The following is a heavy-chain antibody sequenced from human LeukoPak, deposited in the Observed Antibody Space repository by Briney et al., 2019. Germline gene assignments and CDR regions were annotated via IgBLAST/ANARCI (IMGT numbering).Heavy chain of an antibody. CDR1: GFTFSNYY. CDR3: ARVVGDVVVVAATANNWFDP. CDR2: IISSSSYT. D-gene: IGHD2-15*01. V-gene: IGHV3-11*06. J-gene: IGHJ5*02. Sequence: GRSLTLSCAASGFTFSNYYMSWISQPPGKGLEWVSYIISSSSYTTYADSMKGRFTISRDNAKNSLYLQMNSLRAEDTAVYYCARVVGDVVVVAATANNWFDPWGQGTLVTVSS.